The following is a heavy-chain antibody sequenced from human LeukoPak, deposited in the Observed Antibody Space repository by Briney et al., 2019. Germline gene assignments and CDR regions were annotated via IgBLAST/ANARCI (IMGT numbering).Heavy chain of an antibody. CDR1: GLTLSSYT. Sequence: GGSLRLSCAASGLTLSSYTTNWVRQAPGKGLEWVSSISNSGFYIYYADSVKGRFVVSRDNANNSLYLQMNSLRDEDTAVYYCVTDGASDIWGQGTMVTVSS. CDR3: VTDGASDI. V-gene: IGHV3-21*01. J-gene: IGHJ3*02. CDR2: ISNSGFYI.